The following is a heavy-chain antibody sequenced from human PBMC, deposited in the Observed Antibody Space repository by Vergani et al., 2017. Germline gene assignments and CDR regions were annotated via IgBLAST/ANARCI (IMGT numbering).Heavy chain of an antibody. CDR3: VTGLTATVDF. Sequence: EVQLVESGGGLVQPGGSLRLSCSASGLTFSSYAITWVRQAPGKGVEYVSAISSNGGSTYYEDSVKGRFTISRDNSKNTLYLQMSSLRAEDTAVYYCVTGLTATVDFWGQGTLVTVSS. D-gene: IGHD2-15*01. J-gene: IGHJ4*02. CDR2: ISSNGGST. V-gene: IGHV3-64D*06. CDR1: GLTFSSYA.